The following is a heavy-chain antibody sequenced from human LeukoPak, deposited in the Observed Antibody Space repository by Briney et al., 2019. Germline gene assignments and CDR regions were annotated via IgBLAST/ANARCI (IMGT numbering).Heavy chain of an antibody. CDR3: ARSVFGNPWFDP. D-gene: IGHD3-16*01. CDR1: GGTFSSYA. J-gene: IGHJ5*02. V-gene: IGHV1-69*04. CDR2: IIPILGIA. Sequence: SVTVSFKASGGTFSSYAISWVRQAPGQGLEWMGRIIPILGIANYAQKFQGRVTITADKSTSTAYMELSSLRSEDTAVYYCARSVFGNPWFDPWGQGTLVTVSS.